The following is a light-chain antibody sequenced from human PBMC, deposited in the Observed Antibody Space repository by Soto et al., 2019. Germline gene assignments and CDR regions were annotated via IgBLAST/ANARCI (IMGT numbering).Light chain of an antibody. V-gene: IGKV3-20*01. CDR2: GAS. CDR3: QQYGTSPQT. J-gene: IGKJ1*01. CDR1: QSVISSS. Sequence: EIVLTQSPGTLSLSPGERATLSCRASQSVISSSLAWYQQKPGQAPRLLIYGASSRATGIPDRFSGSGSGTDFTLTISRLXXXXXXXYFCQQYGTSPQTFGQGTKVEIK.